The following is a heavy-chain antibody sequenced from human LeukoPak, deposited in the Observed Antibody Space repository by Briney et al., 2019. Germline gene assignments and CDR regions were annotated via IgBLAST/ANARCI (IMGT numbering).Heavy chain of an antibody. CDR1: GGSISSYY. J-gene: IGHJ5*02. CDR2: IYTSGST. Sequence: SETLSLTCTVSGGSISSYYWSWIRQPAGKGLEWIGRIYTSGSTNYNPSLKSRVTMSVDTSKNQFSLKLSSVTAADTAVYHCARDSRYYGSSGYYYRDWFDPWGQGTLVTVSS. V-gene: IGHV4-4*07. CDR3: ARDSRYYGSSGYYYRDWFDP. D-gene: IGHD3-22*01.